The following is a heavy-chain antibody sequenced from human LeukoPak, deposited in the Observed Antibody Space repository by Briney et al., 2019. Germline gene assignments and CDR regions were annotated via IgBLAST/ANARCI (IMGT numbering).Heavy chain of an antibody. CDR1: GFTFSSYV. V-gene: IGHV3-23*01. CDR2: ISGSGGNT. J-gene: IGHJ4*02. CDR3: ARGVPGDY. Sequence: TGGSLRLSCAASGFTFSSYVMSWVRQAPGKGLEWVSTISGSGGNTYYADSVKGRFTISRDNAKNSLFLQMNSVRAEDTAVYYCARGVPGDYWGQGTLVTVSS. D-gene: IGHD1-1*01.